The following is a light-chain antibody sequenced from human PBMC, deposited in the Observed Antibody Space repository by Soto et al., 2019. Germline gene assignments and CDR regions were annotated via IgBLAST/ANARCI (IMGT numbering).Light chain of an antibody. J-gene: IGLJ1*01. CDR2: EVT. Sequence: HSLLAQPPFASLSPGPSVNLSCTGTSSDVGGYNFVSWYQQHPGKAPKLIIYEVTKRPSGVPDRFSGSKSGNTASLTVSGLQAEDEADYYCSSYSGTNNYVFGTGTKVTVL. CDR3: SSYSGTNNYV. CDR1: SSDVGGYNF. V-gene: IGLV2-8*01.